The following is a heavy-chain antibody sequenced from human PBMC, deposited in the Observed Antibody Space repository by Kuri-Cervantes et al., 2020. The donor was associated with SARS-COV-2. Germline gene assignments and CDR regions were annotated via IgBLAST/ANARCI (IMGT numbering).Heavy chain of an antibody. D-gene: IGHD6-19*01. CDR3: ARDSRIAVSGDLDY. Sequence: GESLKTSCTVSGGSISSSSYYWGWIRQPPGKGLEWVSSISSSSSYIYYADSVKGRFTISRDNSKNTLYLQMNSLRAEDTAVYYCARDSRIAVSGDLDYWGQGTLVTVSS. CDR2: ISSSSSYI. J-gene: IGHJ4*02. CDR1: GGSISSSS. V-gene: IGHV3-21*01.